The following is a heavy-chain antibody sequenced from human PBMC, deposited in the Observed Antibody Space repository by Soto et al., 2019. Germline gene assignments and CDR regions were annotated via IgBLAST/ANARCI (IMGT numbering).Heavy chain of an antibody. CDR2: IIPIFGTA. CDR3: ARDLQGTTVTRVGYYYYGMAV. Sequence: SVKVSCKASGGTFSSYAISWVRQAPGQGLEWMGGIIPIFGTANYAQKLQGRVTMTTDTSTSTAYMELRSLRSDDTAVYYCARDLQGTTVTRVGYYYYGMAVWGQGTTVTVSS. D-gene: IGHD4-17*01. CDR1: GGTFSSYA. J-gene: IGHJ6*02. V-gene: IGHV1-69*05.